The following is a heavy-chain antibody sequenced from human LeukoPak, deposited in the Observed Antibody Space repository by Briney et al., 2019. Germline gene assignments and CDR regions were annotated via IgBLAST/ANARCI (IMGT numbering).Heavy chain of an antibody. D-gene: IGHD4-17*01. Sequence: PGGSLRLSCAASGFTFSSYSMNWVRQAPGKGLEWVSYISSSSSTIYYADSVKGRFTISRDNAKNSLYLQMNSLRAEDTAVYYCARAHDYGDYVHQDYWGQGTLVTVPS. CDR1: GFTFSSYS. CDR2: ISSSSSTI. V-gene: IGHV3-48*01. J-gene: IGHJ4*02. CDR3: ARAHDYGDYVHQDY.